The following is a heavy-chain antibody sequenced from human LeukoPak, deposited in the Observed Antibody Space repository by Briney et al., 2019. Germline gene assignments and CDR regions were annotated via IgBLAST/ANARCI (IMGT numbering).Heavy chain of an antibody. CDR1: GYTFTSYD. J-gene: IGHJ6*02. V-gene: IGHV1-8*01. CDR2: TNPNSGNT. CDR3: ARGSYYYGSGSYSSMDV. D-gene: IGHD3-10*01. Sequence: ASVKVSSKASGYTFTSYDINWVRHATGQGLEWMGWTNPNSGNTGYAQKFQGRVTMTRNTSISTAYMELSSLRSEDTAVYYCARGSYYYGSGSYSSMDVWGQGTTVTVSS.